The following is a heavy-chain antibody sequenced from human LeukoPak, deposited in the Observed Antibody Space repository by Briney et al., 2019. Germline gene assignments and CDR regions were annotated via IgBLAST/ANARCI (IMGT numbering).Heavy chain of an antibody. Sequence: SETLSLTCSVSDDSITMYYWTWIRQPPGKGLEWIGYVDHTGSTNFNPSLNGRVSIPRDTSKNLFSVRLRSVTAADTAVYFCARGRVSSSTWYSTYYYYFYMDVWGKGTTVTVSS. CDR1: DDSITMYY. D-gene: IGHD4-11*01. J-gene: IGHJ6*03. V-gene: IGHV4-59*01. CDR2: VDHTGST. CDR3: ARGRVSSSTWYSTYYYYFYMDV.